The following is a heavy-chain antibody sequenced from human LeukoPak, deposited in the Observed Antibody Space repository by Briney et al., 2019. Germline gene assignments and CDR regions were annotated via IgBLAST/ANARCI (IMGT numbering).Heavy chain of an antibody. CDR1: GLTFSSAW. CDR2: IKSKTDGGTT. Sequence: PGGSLRLSCAASGLTFSSAWMSWVRQAPGKGLEWVGHIKSKTDGGTTDYAAPVKGRFSISRDDSKNTLYLQMNSLKTEDTAVYYCTTNQLLSSYYFYYYMDVWGKGTTVSVSS. J-gene: IGHJ6*03. D-gene: IGHD2-2*01. V-gene: IGHV3-15*01. CDR3: TTNQLLSSYYFYYYMDV.